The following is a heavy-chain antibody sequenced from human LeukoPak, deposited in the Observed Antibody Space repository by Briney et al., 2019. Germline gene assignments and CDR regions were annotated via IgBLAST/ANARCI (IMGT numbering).Heavy chain of an antibody. J-gene: IGHJ4*02. CDR2: INPDSGGT. V-gene: IGHV1-2*02. D-gene: IGHD3-22*01. CDR1: GYTFTGYY. CDR3: ARCGDSSGYYSLDY. Sequence: ASVKVSCKASGYTFTGYYMHWVRQAPGQGLEWMGWINPDSGGTNYAQKFQGRVTMTRDTSISTAYMELSRLRSDDTAVYYCARCGDSSGYYSLDYWGQGTLVTVSS.